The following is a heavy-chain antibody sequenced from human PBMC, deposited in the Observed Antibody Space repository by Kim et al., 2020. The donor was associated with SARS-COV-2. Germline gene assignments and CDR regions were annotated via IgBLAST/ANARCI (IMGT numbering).Heavy chain of an antibody. CDR2: MNPNSGNT. CDR3: ATYSGYDGRTFYYYYYMDV. D-gene: IGHD5-12*01. V-gene: IGHV1-8*01. CDR1: GYTFTSYD. Sequence: ASVKVSCKASGYTFTSYDINWVLQATGQGLEWMGWMNPNSGNTGYAQKFQGRVTMTRNTSISTAYMELSSLRSEDTAVYYCATYSGYDGRTFYYYYYMDVWGKGTTVTVSS. J-gene: IGHJ6*03.